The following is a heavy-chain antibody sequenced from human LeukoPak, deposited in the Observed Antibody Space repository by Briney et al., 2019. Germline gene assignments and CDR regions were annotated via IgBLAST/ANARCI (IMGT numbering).Heavy chain of an antibody. J-gene: IGHJ4*02. CDR3: AKDFRRESSDLCDY. Sequence: GGSLRLSCAASGFTFSSYGMHWVRQAPGKGLERVAVISYDGSNKYYADSVKGRFTISRDNSKNTLYLQMNSLRAEDTAVYYCAKDFRRESSDLCDYWGQGTLVTVSS. CDR2: ISYDGSNK. CDR1: GFTFSSYG. D-gene: IGHD6-19*01. V-gene: IGHV3-30*18.